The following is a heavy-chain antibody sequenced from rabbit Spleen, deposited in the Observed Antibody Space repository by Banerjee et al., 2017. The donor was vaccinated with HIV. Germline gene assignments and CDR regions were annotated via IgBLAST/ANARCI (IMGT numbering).Heavy chain of an antibody. J-gene: IGHJ4*01. CDR2: IYTGSGNT. CDR1: GIDFSSGYY. D-gene: IGHD4-1*01. V-gene: IGHV1S45*01. CDR3: ATNHYTGDFNL. Sequence: QQQLGESGGGLVKPEGSLTLTCTASGIDFSSGYYICWVRQAPGKGLEWIGCIYTGSGNTYYASWAKGRFTISKTSSTTVTLQMTSLTAADTATYFCATNHYTGDFNLWGPGTLVTVS.